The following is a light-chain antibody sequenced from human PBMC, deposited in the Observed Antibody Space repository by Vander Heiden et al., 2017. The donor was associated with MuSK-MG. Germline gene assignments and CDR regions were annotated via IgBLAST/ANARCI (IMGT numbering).Light chain of an antibody. V-gene: IGKV1-33*01. Sequence: DIHMTQSPSSLSASVGDRVTITCQASQDISNYLNWYQQKPGKAPKLLIYDASNLETGVPSRFSGSGSGTVFTFSISSLHPEDIATYYCQQYDNLPSFTFGPGTKVDIK. CDR3: QQYDNLPSFT. CDR2: DAS. CDR1: QDISNY. J-gene: IGKJ3*01.